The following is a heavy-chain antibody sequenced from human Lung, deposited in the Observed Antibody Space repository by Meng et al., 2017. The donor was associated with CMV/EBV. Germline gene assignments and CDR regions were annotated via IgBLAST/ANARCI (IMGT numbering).Heavy chain of an antibody. CDR1: GYSISSGYY. Sequence: ESLTLSXTVSGYSISSGYYWGWIRQPQGKGLEWIGSIYHSGSTYYNPSLKSRVTISVDTTKNQFSLKVSSVTAADTAVYHCARSSSTVFWFDPWGQGTLVTVSS. D-gene: IGHD4-11*01. V-gene: IGHV4-38-2*02. CDR3: ARSSSTVFWFDP. CDR2: IYHSGST. J-gene: IGHJ5*02.